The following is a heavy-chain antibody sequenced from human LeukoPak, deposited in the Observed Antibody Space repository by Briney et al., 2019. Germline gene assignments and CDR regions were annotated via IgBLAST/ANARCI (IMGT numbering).Heavy chain of an antibody. CDR3: AKEIVGAPTPGAY. J-gene: IGHJ4*02. CDR1: TDSITSNW. Sequence: SETLSLTCAVSTDSITSNWWSWVRQPPGKGLEWIGEVHKSGGTNYYPSLQSRVTISIDKSKNQIAPELTSVTAADTAVYYCAKEIVGAPTPGAYWGQGILVTVSS. CDR2: VHKSGGT. V-gene: IGHV4-4*02. D-gene: IGHD1-26*01.